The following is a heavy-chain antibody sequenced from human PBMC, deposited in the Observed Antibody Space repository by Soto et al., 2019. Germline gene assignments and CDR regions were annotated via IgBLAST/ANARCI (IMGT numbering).Heavy chain of an antibody. D-gene: IGHD3-10*01. V-gene: IGHV3-48*01. Sequence: SCAASGFTFAIYSMNWVRQAPGKGLEWVSYISSSSSTIYYADSVKGRFTISKDNAENSLSLQMNSLRAEDTAVYYCARVYYGSGTYGMDVWGQGTTVTVSS. CDR2: ISSSSSTI. CDR1: GFTFAIYS. CDR3: ARVYYGSGTYGMDV. J-gene: IGHJ6*02.